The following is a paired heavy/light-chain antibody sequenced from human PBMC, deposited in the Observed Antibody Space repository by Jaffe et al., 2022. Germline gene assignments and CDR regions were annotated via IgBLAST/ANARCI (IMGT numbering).Light chain of an antibody. V-gene: IGLV2-14*03. CDR1: SSDVGGYNY. CDR3: SSYTISNTLL. CDR2: DVS. J-gene: IGLJ2*01. Sequence: QSALTQPASVSGSPGQSITISCTGTSSDVGGYNYVSWYQQHPGKAPKLIIYDVSNRPSGVSNRFSGSKSANTASLTISGLQAEDEADYYCSSYTISNTLLFGGGTKLTVL.
Heavy chain of an antibody. CDR1: EFTFTNYG. CDR3: AKDLLITMILRGAFDI. CDR2: IRNDGSNK. V-gene: IGHV3-30*02. J-gene: IGHJ3*02. D-gene: IGHD3-22*01. Sequence: QVQLVESGGGVVQPGGSLRLSCAASEFTFTNYGMHWVRQAPGKGLDWVAFIRNDGSNKYYADSVKGRFTISRDKSKNTLYLQMNSLRAEDTAVYYCAKDLLITMILRGAFDIWGQGTMVTVSS.